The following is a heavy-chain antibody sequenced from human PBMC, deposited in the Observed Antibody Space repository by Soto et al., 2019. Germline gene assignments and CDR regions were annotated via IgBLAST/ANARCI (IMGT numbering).Heavy chain of an antibody. J-gene: IGHJ6*03. CDR1: GGSISSSSYY. CDR2: IYYSGST. V-gene: IGHV4-61*05. CDR3: ARVGGDYVVLGDYYMDV. D-gene: IGHD4-17*01. Sequence: PSETLSLTCTVSGGSISSSSYYWGWIRQPPGKGLEWIGYIYYSGSTNYNPSLKSRVTISVDTSKNQFSLKLSSVTAADTAVYYCARVGGDYVVLGDYYMDVWGKGTTVTVSS.